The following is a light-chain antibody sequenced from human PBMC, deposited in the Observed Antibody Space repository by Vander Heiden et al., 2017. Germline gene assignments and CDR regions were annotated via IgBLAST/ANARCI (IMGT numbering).Light chain of an antibody. CDR1: QSVLYTANNKNY. CDR3: QQYYTTPLLT. J-gene: IGKJ4*02. Sequence: DLVLTQSADSLAVSLGGRATINGKTSQSVLYTANNKNYLAWYQQKPRQPPKLLIYWASTRESGVPDRFSGSGSGTDFTLTISSLQAEDVAVYYCQQYYTTPLLTFGGGTKVEIK. CDR2: WAS. V-gene: IGKV4-1*01.